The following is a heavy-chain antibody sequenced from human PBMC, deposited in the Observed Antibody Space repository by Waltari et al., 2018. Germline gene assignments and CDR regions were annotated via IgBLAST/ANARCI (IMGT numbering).Heavy chain of an antibody. CDR2: ISAYNGNT. J-gene: IGHJ3*02. Sequence: QVQLVQSGAEVKKPGASVKVSCKASGYTFTSYGISWVRQAPGQGLEWMGWISAYNGNTNYAQKLQGRVTMTTDTSTSTAYMELRSLRSDDTAVYYCARERIIDCTGGVCPPLRAFDIWGQGTMVTVSS. V-gene: IGHV1-18*01. D-gene: IGHD2-8*02. CDR3: ARERIIDCTGGVCPPLRAFDI. CDR1: GYTFTSYG.